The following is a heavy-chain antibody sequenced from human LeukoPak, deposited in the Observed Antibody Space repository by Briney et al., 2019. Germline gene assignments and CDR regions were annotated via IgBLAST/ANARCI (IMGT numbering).Heavy chain of an antibody. D-gene: IGHD3-10*01. V-gene: IGHV1-2*04. J-gene: IGHJ5*02. CDR3: ARDGGVSGSYYKNWFDP. Sequence: ASVKVSCKASGYTFTGYYMHWVRQAPGQGLEWMGWINPNSGGTNYAQKFQGWVTMTRDTSISTAYMELSRLRSDDTAVYYCARDGGVSGSYYKNWFDPWGQGTLVTVSS. CDR2: INPNSGGT. CDR1: GYTFTGYY.